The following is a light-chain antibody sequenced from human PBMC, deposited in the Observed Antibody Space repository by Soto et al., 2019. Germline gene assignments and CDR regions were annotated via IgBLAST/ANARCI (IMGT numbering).Light chain of an antibody. CDR2: QDS. J-gene: IGLJ2*01. CDR1: KLGDKY. V-gene: IGLV3-1*01. Sequence: SYELTQPPSVSVSPGQTASITCSGDKLGDKYACWYQQKPGQSPVLVIYQDSKRPSGIPERFSGSNSGNTATLTISGTQAMDEADYYCQAWDSSTPKVVFGGGTKLTAL. CDR3: QAWDSSTPKVV.